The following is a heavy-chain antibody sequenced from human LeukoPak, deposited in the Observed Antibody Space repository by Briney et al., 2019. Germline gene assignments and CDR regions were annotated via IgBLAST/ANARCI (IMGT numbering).Heavy chain of an antibody. Sequence: PGGSLRLSCAASEFTFTTYGMHWVRQAPGKGLERVAFIYYDGSNIYYADYVKGRFTISRDISKNTLYLQMDSLRAEDTAIYYCARDWKTNSFDYWGQGTLVTVSS. CDR2: IYYDGSNI. J-gene: IGHJ4*02. CDR1: EFTFTTYG. D-gene: IGHD1-1*01. CDR3: ARDWKTNSFDY. V-gene: IGHV3-33*01.